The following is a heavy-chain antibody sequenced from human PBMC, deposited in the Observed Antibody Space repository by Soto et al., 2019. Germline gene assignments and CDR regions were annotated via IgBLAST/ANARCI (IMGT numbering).Heavy chain of an antibody. CDR2: IKEDGSEE. V-gene: IGHV3-7*03. J-gene: IGHJ4*02. CDR1: GFTFSRFW. CDR3: AGDYVGGVDF. D-gene: IGHD3-16*01. Sequence: EVQDVESGGGLVQPGGSLRLSCAASGFTFSRFWMSWVRQAPGKGLEWVANIKEDGSEEHYIDSVKGRFTISRDNAKKALYLQMTSLRVEDTAIYYCAGDYVGGVDFRGQGTLVTVSS.